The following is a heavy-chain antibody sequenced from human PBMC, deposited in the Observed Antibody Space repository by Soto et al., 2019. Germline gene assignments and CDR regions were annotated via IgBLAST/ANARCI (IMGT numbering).Heavy chain of an antibody. CDR1: GGSISSGGYY. CDR2: IYYNGDT. Sequence: QVQLQESGPGLVKPSQTLSLTCTVSGGSISSGGYYWGWIRQHPGKGLEWIGYIYYNGDTYYNPSLKSRFSISIDTSKNQFSLRLTSVTAADTAVYYCARSHRDNWGSPDYFDYWGQGTLVTVSS. J-gene: IGHJ4*02. CDR3: ARSHRDNWGSPDYFDY. D-gene: IGHD7-27*01. V-gene: IGHV4-31*03.